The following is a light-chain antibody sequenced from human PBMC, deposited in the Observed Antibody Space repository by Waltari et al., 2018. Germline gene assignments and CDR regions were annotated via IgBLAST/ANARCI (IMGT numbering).Light chain of an antibody. CDR3: QSYDSSLRGFYV. J-gene: IGLJ1*01. CDR1: SSNIGAGSG. Sequence: QSVLTQPPSLSGAPGQRVNIPCTGRSSNIGAGSGVQSYQQVPETAPKLLIYDNTNRPSGVPARFSGSKSGTSASLAITGLQAEDEADYYCQSYDSSLRGFYVFGTGTKVTV. CDR2: DNT. V-gene: IGLV1-40*01.